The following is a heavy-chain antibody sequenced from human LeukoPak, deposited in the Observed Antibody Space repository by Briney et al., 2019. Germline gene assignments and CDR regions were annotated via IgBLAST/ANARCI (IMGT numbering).Heavy chain of an antibody. CDR2: IKQDGSEK. CDR3: AGTLLRFYNMDV. V-gene: IGHV3-7*01. J-gene: IGHJ6*03. CDR1: GFTFSSYW. D-gene: IGHD3-3*01. Sequence: GGSLRLSCAASGFTFSSYWMSWVRQAPGKGLEWVANIKQDGSEKYYVDSVKGRFTISRDNAKNSLYLQMNSLRAEDTAAYYCAGTLLRFYNMDVWGKGTTVTVSS.